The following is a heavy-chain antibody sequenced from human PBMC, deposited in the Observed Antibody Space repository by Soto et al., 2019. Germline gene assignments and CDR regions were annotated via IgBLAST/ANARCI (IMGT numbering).Heavy chain of an antibody. V-gene: IGHV3-30*18. CDR1: GFTFSAYG. D-gene: IGHD3-22*01. J-gene: IGHJ4*02. Sequence: QAQLVESGGGVVQPGESLRLSCEVSGFTFSAYGMHWVRQAPVKGLEWVEAISHDGTNKNYGDSVKGRFTISRDNSKKTLYLQMTSLRPEDTALYYCAKDEYYYSRSGYYIFDSWGQGTLVTVSS. CDR2: ISHDGTNK. CDR3: AKDEYYYSRSGYYIFDS.